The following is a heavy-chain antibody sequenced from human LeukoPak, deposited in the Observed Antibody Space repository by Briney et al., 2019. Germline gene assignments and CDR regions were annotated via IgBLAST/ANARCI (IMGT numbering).Heavy chain of an antibody. CDR1: GLTFSSYV. J-gene: IGHJ6*02. CDR2: ISYDGDKK. Sequence: PGRSLRLSCAASGLTFSSYVMHWVRQAPGKGLEWVASISYDGDKKFHTDSVKGRFTISRDNSKNTLYLQMNSLRAEDTAIFYCARDSCSGGACYSVRPYYFYGMDVWGQGTTVTVSS. CDR3: ARDSCSGGACYSVRPYYFYGMDV. D-gene: IGHD2-15*01. V-gene: IGHV3-30-3*01.